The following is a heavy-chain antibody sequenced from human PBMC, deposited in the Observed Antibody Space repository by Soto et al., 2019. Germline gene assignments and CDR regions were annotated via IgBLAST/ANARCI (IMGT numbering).Heavy chain of an antibody. CDR3: ARANTYYYDSSGSYPLDP. J-gene: IGHJ5*02. CDR2: IWYDGSNK. V-gene: IGHV3-33*01. Sequence: PGGSLRLSCAASGFTFSSYGMHWVRQAPGKGLEWVAVIWYDGSNKYYADSVKGRFTISRDNSKNTLYLQMNSLRAEDTAVYYCARANTYYYDSSGSYPLDPWGQGTLVTVSS. CDR1: GFTFSSYG. D-gene: IGHD3-22*01.